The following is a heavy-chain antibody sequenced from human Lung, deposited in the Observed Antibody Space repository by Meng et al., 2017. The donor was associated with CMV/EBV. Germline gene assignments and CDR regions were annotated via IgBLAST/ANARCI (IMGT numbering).Heavy chain of an antibody. CDR3: ARLFHTILGTGYYYGMDV. J-gene: IGHJ6*02. D-gene: IGHD3/OR15-3a*01. CDR1: GYTFNGYN. Sequence: SVKVSXKASGYTFNGYNMHWVRQAPGQGLEWMGWINPNSGGTNYAQRFQGRVTLTIDTSISTAYTELSRLKSDDTAVYFCARLFHTILGTGYYYGMDVWGQGXTVTVSS. V-gene: IGHV1-2*02. CDR2: INPNSGGT.